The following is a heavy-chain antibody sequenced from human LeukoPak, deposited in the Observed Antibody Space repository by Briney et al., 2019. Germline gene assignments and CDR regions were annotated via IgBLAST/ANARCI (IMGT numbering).Heavy chain of an antibody. Sequence: PSETLSLTCTVSGVSISSYYWSWIRQPPGKGLEWIGYIYYSGSTNYNPSLKSRVTISVDTSKNQFSLKLSSVTAADTAVYYCARGGRYFDWLPAAPFDYWGQGTLVTVSS. CDR2: IYYSGST. V-gene: IGHV4-59*12. J-gene: IGHJ4*02. CDR1: GVSISSYY. CDR3: ARGGRYFDWLPAAPFDY. D-gene: IGHD3-9*01.